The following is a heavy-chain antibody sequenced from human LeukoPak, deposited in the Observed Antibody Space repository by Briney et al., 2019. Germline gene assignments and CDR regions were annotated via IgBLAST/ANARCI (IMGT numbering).Heavy chain of an antibody. CDR1: GGSISSSSYY. CDR2: IYWDDDK. D-gene: IGHD3-22*01. V-gene: IGHV2-5*08. CDR3: AHRYYYDSSGYYLNWFDP. Sequence: TLSLTCTVSGGSISSSSYYWSWIRQPPGKALEWLALIYWDDDKRYSPSLKSRLTITKDTSKNQVVLTMTNMDPVDTATYYCAHRYYYDSSGYYLNWFDPWGQGTLVTVSS. J-gene: IGHJ5*02.